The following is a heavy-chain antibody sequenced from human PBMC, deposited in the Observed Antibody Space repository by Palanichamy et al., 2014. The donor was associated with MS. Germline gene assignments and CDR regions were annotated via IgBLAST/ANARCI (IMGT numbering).Heavy chain of an antibody. CDR2: ISGSGGST. CDR3: AKGLGHCSNGVCPGGLDS. V-gene: IGHV3-23*01. Sequence: SWVRQAPGKGLEWVSGISGSGGSTYHADSVKGRFTISRDNSKNTLYLQMNSLRAEDTAVYYCAKGLGHCSNGVCPGGLDSWGQGTLVTVSS. J-gene: IGHJ4*02. D-gene: IGHD2-8*01.